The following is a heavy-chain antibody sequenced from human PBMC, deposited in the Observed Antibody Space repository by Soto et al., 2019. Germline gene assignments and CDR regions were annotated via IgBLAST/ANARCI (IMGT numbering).Heavy chain of an antibody. CDR3: ARLRTSYYSSGPFDY. V-gene: IGHV1-2*06. Sequence: ASVKVSCKASGYTFTGYFMHWVRQAPGQGLQWLGRINPNNGDTNYAQKFQGRVTMTRDTSINTAYMELSRLRSDDTAEYFCARLRTSYYSSGPFDYWGQGTLVTVSS. CDR1: GYTFTGYF. J-gene: IGHJ4*02. CDR2: INPNNGDT. D-gene: IGHD3-22*01.